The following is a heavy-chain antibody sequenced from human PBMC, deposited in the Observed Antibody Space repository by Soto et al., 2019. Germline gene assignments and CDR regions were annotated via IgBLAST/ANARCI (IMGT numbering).Heavy chain of an antibody. D-gene: IGHD1-1*01. CDR3: VRGGVNEMAANGFDN. CDR2: ISGYNGDT. CDR1: GYTFSSYG. V-gene: IGHV1-18*01. J-gene: IGHJ4*02. Sequence: ASVKVSCKASGYTFSSYGINWVRQAPGQGPEWLGWISGYNGDTKFAQKLQGRFTMTTDTSTSTAYMELRSLTSDDTAVYYCVRGGVNEMAANGFDNRGQGALVTISS.